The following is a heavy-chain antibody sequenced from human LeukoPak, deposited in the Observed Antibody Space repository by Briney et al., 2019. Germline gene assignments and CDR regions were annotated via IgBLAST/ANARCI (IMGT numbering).Heavy chain of an antibody. D-gene: IGHD2/OR15-2a*01. V-gene: IGHV1-24*01. CDR1: GYTLTELS. CDR3: ATRSPRIEYTYYMDV. CDR2: FDPEDGET. J-gene: IGHJ6*03. Sequence: GASVKVSCKVSGYTLTELSMHWVRQAPGKGLEWMGGFDPEDGETIYAQEFQGRVTMTEDTSTDTAYMELSSLRSEDTAVYYCATRSPRIEYTYYMDVWGKGTTVTVSS.